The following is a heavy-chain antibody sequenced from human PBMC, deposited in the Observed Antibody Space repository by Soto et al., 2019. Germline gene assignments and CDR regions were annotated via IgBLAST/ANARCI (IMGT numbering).Heavy chain of an antibody. V-gene: IGHV3-23*01. J-gene: IGHJ4*02. CDR2: ISGSGGST. CDR1: GFTFSSYA. D-gene: IGHD3-3*01. Sequence: GGSLRLSCAASGFTFSSYAMSWVRQAPGKGLEWVSAISGSGGSTYYADSVKGRFTISRDNSKNTLYLQMNSLRAEDTAVYYCAKSGDSGIRFLELLLYRLLNWGQGT. CDR3: AKSGDSGIRFLELLLYRLLN.